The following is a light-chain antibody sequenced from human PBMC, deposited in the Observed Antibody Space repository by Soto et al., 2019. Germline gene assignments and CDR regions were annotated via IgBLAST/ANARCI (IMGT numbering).Light chain of an antibody. CDR2: DAS. V-gene: IGKV3-15*01. CDR1: QTVGNN. J-gene: IGKJ3*01. CDR3: QHYNSWPL. Sequence: EIVMTQSPATLSVSPGEGATLSCRTSQTVGNNLAWYQQKPGLAPRLLIYDASIRATGIPARFSGSGSGTHFTLTISSLQSEEFGVYYCQHYNSWPLFGPGTKVEIK.